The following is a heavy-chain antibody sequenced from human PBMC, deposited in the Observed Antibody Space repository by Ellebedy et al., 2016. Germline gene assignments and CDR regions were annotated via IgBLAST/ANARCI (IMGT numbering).Heavy chain of an antibody. CDR1: GGSISSSSYY. J-gene: IGHJ3*02. CDR2: IYYSGST. V-gene: IGHV4-39*07. CDR3: ARVMPGWLQFPKNDAFDI. D-gene: IGHD5-24*01. Sequence: GSLRLXCTVSGGSISSSSYYWGWIRQPPGKGLEWIGSIYYSGSTYYNPSLKSRVTISVDTSKNQFSLKLSSVTAADTAVYYCARVMPGWLQFPKNDAFDIWGQGTMVTVSS.